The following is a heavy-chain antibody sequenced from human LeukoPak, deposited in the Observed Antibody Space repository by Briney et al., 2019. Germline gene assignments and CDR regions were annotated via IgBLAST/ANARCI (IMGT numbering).Heavy chain of an antibody. J-gene: IGHJ4*02. V-gene: IGHV4-39*01. Sequence: SETLSLTCTVSGDSISSNNYFWGWIRQPPGKGLEWIGSIYYSGSTYYNPSLKSRVTISVDTSKNQFSLRLSSVTAADTAMYYCQSRFLEWLLDYWGQGTLVSVSS. CDR2: IYYSGST. CDR1: GDSISSNNYF. CDR3: QSRFLEWLLDY. D-gene: IGHD3-3*01.